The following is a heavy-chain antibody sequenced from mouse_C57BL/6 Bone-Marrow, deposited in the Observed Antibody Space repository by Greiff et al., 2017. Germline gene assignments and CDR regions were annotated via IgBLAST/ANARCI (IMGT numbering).Heavy chain of an antibody. CDR1: GYTFTSYD. CDR2: IYPRDGST. Sequence: QVQLQQSGPELVKPGASVKLSCKASGYTFTSYDINWVKQRPGQGLEWIGWIYPRDGSTKYNEKFKGKATLTVDTSSSTAYMELHSLTSEDSAVYFCARGRGIYYGQRGFAYWGQGTLVTVSA. D-gene: IGHD2-1*01. V-gene: IGHV1-85*01. CDR3: ARGRGIYYGQRGFAY. J-gene: IGHJ3*01.